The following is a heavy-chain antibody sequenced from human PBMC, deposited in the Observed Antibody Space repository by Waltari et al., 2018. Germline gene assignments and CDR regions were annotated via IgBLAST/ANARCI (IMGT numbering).Heavy chain of an antibody. V-gene: IGHV4-59*01. Sequence: QVQLQESGPGLVKPSETLSLTCTVSGGSISSYYWSWIRQPPGKGLAWIGYIYYSGSTNYHPSRNSRFTISVDTSKNQFALKLSSVTAADTAVYYCARAGGGDHNWFDPWGQGTLVTVSS. CDR3: ARAGGGDHNWFDP. D-gene: IGHD2-21*01. CDR2: IYYSGST. J-gene: IGHJ5*02. CDR1: GGSISSYY.